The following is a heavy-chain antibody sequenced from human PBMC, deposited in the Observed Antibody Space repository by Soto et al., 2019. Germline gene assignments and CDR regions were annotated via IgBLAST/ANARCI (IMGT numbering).Heavy chain of an antibody. CDR1: GITLRDNY. CDR2: ISNSDYTT. V-gene: IGHV3-11*01. CDR3: ASGKWSLDY. J-gene: IGHJ4*02. Sequence: QVHLVESGGGLVKPGGSLRLSCVASGITLRDNYMTCIRQAPGKGLEWLSYISNSDYTTYYADSVKGRFTISRDNAKNSLYLQLNGLRVEDTAVYYCASGKWSLDYWGQGILVTVSS. D-gene: IGHD2-8*01.